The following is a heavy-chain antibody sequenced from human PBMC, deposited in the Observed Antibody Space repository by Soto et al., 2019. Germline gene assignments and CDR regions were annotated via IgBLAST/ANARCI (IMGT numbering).Heavy chain of an antibody. CDR1: GFTFSDYW. D-gene: IGHD3-22*01. CDR3: ARSPGYYYDTSGYSDY. J-gene: IGHJ4*02. CDR2: ISYDGSNK. V-gene: IGHV3-30*03. Sequence: PGGSLRLSCAVSGFTFSDYWMSWVRQAPGKGLEWVAVISYDGSNKYYADSVKGRFTISRDNSKNTLYLQMNSLRAEDTAVYYCARSPGYYYDTSGYSDYWGQGTLVTVSS.